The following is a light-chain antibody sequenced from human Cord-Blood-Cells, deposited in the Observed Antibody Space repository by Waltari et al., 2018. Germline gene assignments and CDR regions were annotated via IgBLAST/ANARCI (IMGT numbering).Light chain of an antibody. Sequence: QSALTQPRSVYGSPGQSVTISCTGTSSDVGGYNYVSWYQQHPGKPPKLMIYDVSKRPSGVPDRFSGSKSSNTASLTISGVQAEDEADYYCSSYAGSNWVFGGGTKLTVL. CDR3: SSYAGSNWV. V-gene: IGLV2-11*02. CDR2: DVS. J-gene: IGLJ3*02. CDR1: SSDVGGYNY.